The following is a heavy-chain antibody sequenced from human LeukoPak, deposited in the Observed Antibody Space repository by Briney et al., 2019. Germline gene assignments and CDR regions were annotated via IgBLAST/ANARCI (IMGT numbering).Heavy chain of an antibody. V-gene: IGHV1-24*01. J-gene: IGHJ3*02. CDR2: FDPEDGET. D-gene: IGHD1-26*01. CDR1: GYTFTSYG. Sequence: ASVKVSCKASGYTFTSYGISWVRQAPGQGLEWMGGFDPEDGETIYAQKFQGRVTMTEDTSTDTAYMELSSLRSEDTAVYYCATGPGGSYYQAFDIWGQGTMVTVSS. CDR3: ATGPGGSYYQAFDI.